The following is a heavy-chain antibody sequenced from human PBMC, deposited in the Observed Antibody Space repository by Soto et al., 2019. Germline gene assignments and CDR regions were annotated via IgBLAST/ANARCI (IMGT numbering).Heavy chain of an antibody. J-gene: IGHJ6*02. D-gene: IGHD1-20*01. V-gene: IGHV3-7*01. CDR2: IKPDGSEQ. Sequence: GSLRLSFAASEFTFDKYYMTWVRQAPVKGPEWVANIKPDGSEQYYVDSVKGRFNISRDNANNSLYLQMNSLRAEDTAVYFCARANWNYYYGLDVWGQGNKFNVSS. CDR3: ARANWNYYYGLDV. CDR1: EFTFDKYY.